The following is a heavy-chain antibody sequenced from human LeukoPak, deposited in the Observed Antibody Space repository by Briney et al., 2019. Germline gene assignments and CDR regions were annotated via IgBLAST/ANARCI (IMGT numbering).Heavy chain of an antibody. D-gene: IGHD5-18*01. CDR3: RIQLWPLDY. J-gene: IGHJ4*02. Sequence: PGGSLRLSCAASGFTFSNYAMTWVRQAPGKGLEWVSTISGSAGSTFYADSVKGRFTISRDNSKNTLYLQMNSLRAEDTAVYYCRIQLWPLDYWGQGTLVTVSS. CDR2: ISGSAGST. V-gene: IGHV3-23*01. CDR1: GFTFSNYA.